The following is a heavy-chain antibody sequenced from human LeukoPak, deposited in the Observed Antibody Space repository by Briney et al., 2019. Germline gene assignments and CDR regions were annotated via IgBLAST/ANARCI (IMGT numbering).Heavy chain of an antibody. D-gene: IGHD7-27*01. V-gene: IGHV3-9*01. Sequence: GGSLRLSCAASGFTFDDYAMHWVRQAPGKGLEWVSGISWNSGNIGYADSVKGRFIISRDNAKNSLYLQMNSLRPEDTALYYCAKATGDWYFDLWGRGTLVSVSS. J-gene: IGHJ2*01. CDR1: GFTFDDYA. CDR2: ISWNSGNI. CDR3: AKATGDWYFDL.